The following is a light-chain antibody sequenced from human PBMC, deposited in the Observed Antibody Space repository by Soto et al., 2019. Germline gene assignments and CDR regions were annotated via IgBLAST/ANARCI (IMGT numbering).Light chain of an antibody. CDR2: DVS. J-gene: IGLJ2*01. CDR3: SSYTSSSTLL. Sequence: QSALTQPASVSGSPGQSITFSCTGTSNDIGGYNYVSWYQQHPGKAPKLMIFDVSNRPAGVSYRFSGSKSGNTASLTISGLTAEDGADYYCSSYTSSSTLLFGGGTKLTVL. V-gene: IGLV2-14*01. CDR1: SNDIGGYNY.